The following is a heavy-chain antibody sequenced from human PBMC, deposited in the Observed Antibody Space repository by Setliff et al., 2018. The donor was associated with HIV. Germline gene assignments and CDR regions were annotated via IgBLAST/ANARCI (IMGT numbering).Heavy chain of an antibody. V-gene: IGHV1-3*04. CDR3: ARDGPPFTVTMLDS. J-gene: IGHJ4*02. Sequence: ASVKVSCKASGYTFTDYAIHWLRQAPGQRPECKGWVDTARGQPTYSKNFQGRVTFSADRATNTVYLELTNLKSQDAAVYFCARDGPPFTVTMLDSWGQGTLVTVSS. CDR1: GYTFTDYA. CDR2: VDTARGQP. D-gene: IGHD4-17*01.